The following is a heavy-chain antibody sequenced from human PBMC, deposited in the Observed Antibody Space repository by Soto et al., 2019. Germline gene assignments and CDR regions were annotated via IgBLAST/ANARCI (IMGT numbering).Heavy chain of an antibody. J-gene: IGHJ5*02. V-gene: IGHV3-23*01. CDR2: IGSGSP. CDR3: APDLGSSWYHYNSFAP. Sequence: EVQLLESGGGLVQPGGSLRLSCAASGFTFSGYAMSWVRQAPGKGLEWVSAIGSGSPFYADSVKGRFTISRDNANSXLYLQMNSLRADETAVYFCAPDLGSSWYHYNSFAPGGQGTLVTVSS. D-gene: IGHD6-13*01. CDR1: GFTFSGYA.